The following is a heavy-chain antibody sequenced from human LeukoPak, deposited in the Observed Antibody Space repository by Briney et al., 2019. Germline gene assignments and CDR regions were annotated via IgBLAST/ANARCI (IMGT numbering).Heavy chain of an antibody. J-gene: IGHJ5*02. Sequence: GGSLRLSCAASGFTFSSYAMSWVRQAPGKGLEWVSAISGSGGSTYYADSVKGRFTISRDNSKNTLYLQMNSLRAEDTAVYYCAKGSKRWLWYWLDPWGQGTLVTVSS. CDR3: AKGSKRWLWYWLDP. CDR2: ISGSGGST. D-gene: IGHD6-19*01. CDR1: GFTFSSYA. V-gene: IGHV3-23*01.